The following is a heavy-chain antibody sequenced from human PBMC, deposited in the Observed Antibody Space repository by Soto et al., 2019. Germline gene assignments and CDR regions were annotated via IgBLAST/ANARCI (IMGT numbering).Heavy chain of an antibody. V-gene: IGHV1-2*04. D-gene: IGHD3-3*01. CDR3: ARGPPSFTVFGEMLYGMDV. CDR1: GYTFTGYY. Sequence: GASVKVSCKASGYTFTGYYMHWVRQAPGQGLEWKGWINPNSGGTNYVQKFQGWVTMTRDTSISTAYMELSRLRSDDTAMYYCARGPPSFTVFGEMLYGMDVWGQGTTVTVSS. CDR2: INPNSGGT. J-gene: IGHJ6*02.